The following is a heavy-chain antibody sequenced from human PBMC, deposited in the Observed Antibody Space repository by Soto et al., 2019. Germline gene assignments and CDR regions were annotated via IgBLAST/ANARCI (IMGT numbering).Heavy chain of an antibody. D-gene: IGHD3-3*01. CDR2: IWYDGSNK. Sequence: QVQLVESGGGVVQPGRSLRLSCAASGFTFSSYGMHWVRQAPGKGLEWVAVIWYDGSNKYYADSVKGRFTISRDNSKNMLYLQMNILRAEDTAVYYCAREGGYDFWSAYDFDYWGQGTLVTVSS. CDR3: AREGGYDFWSAYDFDY. V-gene: IGHV3-33*01. CDR1: GFTFSSYG. J-gene: IGHJ4*02.